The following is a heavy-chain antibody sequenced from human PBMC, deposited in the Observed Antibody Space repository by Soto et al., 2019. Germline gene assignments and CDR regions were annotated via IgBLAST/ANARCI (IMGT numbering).Heavy chain of an antibody. CDR1: GYSFTNYW. CDR3: ARLSSSNWYNYYYGMDV. D-gene: IGHD6-13*01. CDR2: IDPSDSYT. V-gene: IGHV5-10-1*01. J-gene: IGHJ6*02. Sequence: PGESLKISCKGSGYSFTNYWISWVRQMPGKGLEWMGTIDPSDSYTIYSPSFQGHVTISADKSITTAYLQWSSLKASDTAMYYCARLSSSNWYNYYYGMDVWGQGTTVTVSS.